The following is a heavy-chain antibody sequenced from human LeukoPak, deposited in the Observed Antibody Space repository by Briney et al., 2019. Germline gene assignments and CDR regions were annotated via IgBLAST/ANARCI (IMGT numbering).Heavy chain of an antibody. D-gene: IGHD1-14*01. V-gene: IGHV4-59*08. CDR1: GXSVSSYY. Sequence: NPSETLSLTCSVSGXSVSSYYWSWIRQSPGKGLESIGYFHNSGRTNYNPSLKSRVTGFVDTSKNQVSLRLSSVTAADTAVYYCARHGTISSESYFDYWGQGALVTVSS. J-gene: IGHJ4*02. CDR3: ARHGTISSESYFDY. CDR2: FHNSGRT.